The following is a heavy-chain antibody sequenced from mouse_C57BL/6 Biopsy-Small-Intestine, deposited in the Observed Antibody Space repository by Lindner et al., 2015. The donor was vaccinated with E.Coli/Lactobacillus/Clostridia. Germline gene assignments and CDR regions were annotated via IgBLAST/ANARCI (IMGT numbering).Heavy chain of an antibody. CDR1: GGTYSSYP. CDR2: IIPIFRRT. D-gene: IGHD6-5*01. V-gene: IGHV1-81*01. CDR3: GLYSGTMLPHRYDYPMDV. Sequence: SVKVSCKASGGTYSSYPFTWVRQAPGQGLQWMAGIIPIFRRTNYAQKFQGRVTVTADESTNTVYMELRGLRSDDTAVYYCGLYSGTMLPHRYDYPMDVWGRGTTVTVSS. J-gene: IGHJ1*01.